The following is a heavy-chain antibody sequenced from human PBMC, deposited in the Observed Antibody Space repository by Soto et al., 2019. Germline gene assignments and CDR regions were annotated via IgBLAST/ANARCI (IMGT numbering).Heavy chain of an antibody. J-gene: IGHJ3*02. D-gene: IGHD6-19*01. CDR1: GYTFTCYY. Sequence: GASVKVSCKASGYTFTCYYMHWVRQAPGQGLEWMGWINPNSGGTNYAQKFQGRVTMTRDTSISTAYMELSRLRSDDTAVYYCARGAAVAGPDAFDIWGQGTMVTVSS. CDR2: INPNSGGT. V-gene: IGHV1-2*02. CDR3: ARGAAVAGPDAFDI.